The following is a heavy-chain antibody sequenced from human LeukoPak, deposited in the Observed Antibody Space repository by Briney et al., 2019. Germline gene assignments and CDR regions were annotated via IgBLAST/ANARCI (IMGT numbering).Heavy chain of an antibody. CDR2: INPSGGST. CDR1: GNTFSTYA. V-gene: IGHV1-46*01. Sequence: ASVKVSCKASGNTFSTYAISWVRQAPGQGLEWMGIINPSGGSTSYAQKFQGRVTMTRDTSTSMVYMELTSLRSEDTAVYYCARDPEGSGCYFDYWGQGTLVTVSS. CDR3: ARDPEGSGCYFDY. J-gene: IGHJ4*02. D-gene: IGHD6-19*01.